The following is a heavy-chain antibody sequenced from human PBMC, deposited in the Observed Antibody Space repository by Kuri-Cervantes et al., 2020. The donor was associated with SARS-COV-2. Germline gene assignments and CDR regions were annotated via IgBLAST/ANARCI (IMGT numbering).Heavy chain of an antibody. D-gene: IGHD2-21*01. Sequence: LSLTCAASGFTFSSYAMHWVRQAPGKGLEWVAVISYDGSNKYYADSVKGRFTISRDNSKNTLYLQMNSLRAEDTAVYYCARVPLAYCGGDCFDYWGQGTLVTVSS. V-gene: IGHV3-30-3*01. CDR3: ARVPLAYCGGDCFDY. J-gene: IGHJ4*02. CDR2: ISYDGSNK. CDR1: GFTFSSYA.